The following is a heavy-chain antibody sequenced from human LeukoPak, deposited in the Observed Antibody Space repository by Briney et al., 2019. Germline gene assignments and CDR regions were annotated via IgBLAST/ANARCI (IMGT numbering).Heavy chain of an antibody. CDR2: IISNGGNT. Sequence: PGGSLSLSCAPSGFTFSDYGMQWVHLAPGKRLEYVLAIISNGGNTYNADYVKGRFTISRDNSKNTLYLQMGSLRAEDMAVYYCASASKYCSSSGCPSGNYWGQGTLVTVSS. D-gene: IGHD2-2*01. V-gene: IGHV3-64*02. J-gene: IGHJ4*02. CDR1: GFTFSDYG. CDR3: ASASKYCSSSGCPSGNY.